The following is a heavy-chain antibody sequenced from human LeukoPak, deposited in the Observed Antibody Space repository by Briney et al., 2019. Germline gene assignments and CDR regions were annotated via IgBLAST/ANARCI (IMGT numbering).Heavy chain of an antibody. V-gene: IGHV1-69*13. J-gene: IGHJ4*02. Sequence: SVKVSCKASGGTFSSYAISWVRQAPGPGLEWMGGIIPIFGTANYAQKFQGRVTITADESTSTAYMELSSLRSEDTAVYYCARSHDILTGYSSLYYFDYWGQGTLVTVSS. CDR2: IIPIFGTA. CDR1: GGTFSSYA. CDR3: ARSHDILTGYSSLYYFDY. D-gene: IGHD3-9*01.